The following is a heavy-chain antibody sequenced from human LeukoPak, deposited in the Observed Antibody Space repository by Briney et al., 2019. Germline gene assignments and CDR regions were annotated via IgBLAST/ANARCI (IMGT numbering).Heavy chain of an antibody. CDR2: IYHSGST. Sequence: SETLSLTCTVSGGSISSGGYYWSWIRQPPGKGLEWIGYIYHSGSTYYNPSLKSRVTISVDRSKNQFSLKLSSVTAADTAVYYCARVQPSIVVVPAAILAFDYWGQGTLITVSS. CDR3: ARVQPSIVVVPAAILAFDY. J-gene: IGHJ4*02. CDR1: GGSISSGGYY. D-gene: IGHD2-2*01. V-gene: IGHV4-30-2*01.